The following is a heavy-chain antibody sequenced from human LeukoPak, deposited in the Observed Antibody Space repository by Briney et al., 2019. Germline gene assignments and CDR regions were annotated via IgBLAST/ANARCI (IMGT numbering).Heavy chain of an antibody. J-gene: IGHJ4*02. Sequence: GGSLRLSCAASGFTFSSYAMHWVRQAPGKGLEWVAVISYDGSNKYYADSVKGRFTISRDNSKNTLYLQMNSLRAEDTAVYYCARAGEGSYYYFDYWGQGTLVTVSS. CDR3: ARAGEGSYYYFDY. CDR2: ISYDGSNK. D-gene: IGHD1-26*01. CDR1: GFTFSSYA. V-gene: IGHV3-30-3*01.